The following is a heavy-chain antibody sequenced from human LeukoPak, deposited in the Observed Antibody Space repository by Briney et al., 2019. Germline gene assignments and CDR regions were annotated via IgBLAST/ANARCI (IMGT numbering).Heavy chain of an antibody. J-gene: IGHJ4*02. Sequence: GGSLRLSCAASGFTFSSYAMHWVRQAPGKGLEWVAVISYDGSNKYYADSVKGRFTISRDNSKNTLYLQMNSLRAEDTAVYYCARAGEGSYYYFDYWGQGTLVTVSS. CDR3: ARAGEGSYYYFDY. CDR2: ISYDGSNK. D-gene: IGHD1-26*01. CDR1: GFTFSSYA. V-gene: IGHV3-30-3*01.